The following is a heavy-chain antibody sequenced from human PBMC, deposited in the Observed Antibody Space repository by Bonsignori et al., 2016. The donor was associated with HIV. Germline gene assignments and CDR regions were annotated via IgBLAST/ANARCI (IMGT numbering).Heavy chain of an antibody. CDR2: ISAYNGNT. Sequence: WVRQAPGQGLEWMGWISAYNGNTNYAQKLQGRVTMTTDTSTSTAYMELRSLRSDDTAVYYCARDREKGFWSGDPTRYYYYMDVWGKGTTVTVSS. CDR3: ARDREKGFWSGDPTRYYYYMDV. V-gene: IGHV1-18*01. D-gene: IGHD3-3*01. J-gene: IGHJ6*03.